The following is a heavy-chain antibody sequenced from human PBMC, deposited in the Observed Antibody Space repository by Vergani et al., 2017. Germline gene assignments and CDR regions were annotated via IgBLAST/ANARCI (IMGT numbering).Heavy chain of an antibody. CDR1: SFKLGDYG. V-gene: IGHV3-30*18. CDR3: AKDRLPVTIFGGLDT. J-gene: IGHJ5*02. D-gene: IGHD3-3*01. Sequence: QVQLVESGGGVVQPGRSLRLSCTPSSFKLGDYGMHWARQAPGKGLEWVASISNDGSDQNYADSVRGRFTVSRDNSQSTLYLQMESLRAEDTAVYYCAKDRLPVTIFGGLDTWGQGTLVTVSS. CDR2: ISNDGSDQ.